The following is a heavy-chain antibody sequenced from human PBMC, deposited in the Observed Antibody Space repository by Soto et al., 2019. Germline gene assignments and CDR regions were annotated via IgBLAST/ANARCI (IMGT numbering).Heavy chain of an antibody. V-gene: IGHV4-4*02. CDR3: ARTVTYRYGHFDY. D-gene: IGHD5-18*01. CDR1: GGSISSSYW. J-gene: IGHJ4*02. Sequence: PSETLSLTCVVSGGSISSSYWWSWVRQSPGKGLEWIGEIYHTGIINYNPSLKSRVTISVDKSNNQFSLKLTSVTAADTAVYFCARTVTYRYGHFDYWGLGALVTVSS. CDR2: IYHTGII.